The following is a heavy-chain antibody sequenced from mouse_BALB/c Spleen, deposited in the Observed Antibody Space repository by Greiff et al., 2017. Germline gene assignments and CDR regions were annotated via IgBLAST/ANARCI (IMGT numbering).Heavy chain of an antibody. CDR1: GFNIKDTY. J-gene: IGHJ4*01. CDR3: AREGSSGAMDY. D-gene: IGHD3-1*01. Sequence: EVKLQESGAELVKPGASVKLSCTASGFNIKDTYMHWVKQRPEQGLEWIGRIDPANGNTKYDPKFQGKATITADTSSNTAYLQLSSLTSEDTAVYYCAREGSSGAMDYWGQGTSVTVSS. CDR2: IDPANGNT. V-gene: IGHV14-3*02.